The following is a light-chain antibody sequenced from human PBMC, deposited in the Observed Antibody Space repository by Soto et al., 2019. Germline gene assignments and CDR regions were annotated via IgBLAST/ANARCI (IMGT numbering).Light chain of an antibody. CDR1: QSVASGY. V-gene: IGKV3-20*01. CDR3: QLYESSPT. CDR2: GAS. J-gene: IGKJ1*01. Sequence: ETVLTHSPGTLSLSAGERATLSCRASQSVASGYLVWYQQKPGQTPTVLIYGASTRAAGIPDRFSGSGSGTDFTLTISRLEPEDFAVYYCQLYESSPTFGQGTRWIS.